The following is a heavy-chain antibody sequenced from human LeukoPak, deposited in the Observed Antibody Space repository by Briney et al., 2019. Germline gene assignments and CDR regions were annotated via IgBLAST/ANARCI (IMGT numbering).Heavy chain of an antibody. CDR1: GGTFSSYA. Sequence: SVKVSCKASGGTFSSYAISWVRQAPGQGLEWMGGIIPIFGTANYAQKFQGRVTITADESTSTAYMELSSLRSEDTAVYYCARGKYSGFDVVFPWGQGTLVTVSS. CDR3: ARGKYSGFDVVFP. CDR2: IIPIFGTA. V-gene: IGHV1-69*13. D-gene: IGHD3-10*01. J-gene: IGHJ5*02.